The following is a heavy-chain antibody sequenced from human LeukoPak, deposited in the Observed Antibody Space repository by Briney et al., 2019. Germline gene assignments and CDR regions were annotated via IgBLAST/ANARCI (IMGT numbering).Heavy chain of an antibody. Sequence: SETLSLTCTVSGGXISSYYCSWIRQPPGKGLQWIGKINRSGSTDYNPSLKSRVTLSLDKSKKQFSMRLSSVTAADTAVYYCARGGTLTEVYNHWYFDLWGRGTLVTVSS. CDR2: INRSGST. V-gene: IGHV4-34*01. CDR3: ARGGTLTEVYNHWYFDL. J-gene: IGHJ2*01. D-gene: IGHD1-1*01. CDR1: GGXISSYY.